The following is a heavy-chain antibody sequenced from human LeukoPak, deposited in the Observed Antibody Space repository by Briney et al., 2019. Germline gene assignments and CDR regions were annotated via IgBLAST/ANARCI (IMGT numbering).Heavy chain of an antibody. CDR2: INHSGST. J-gene: IGHJ5*02. CDR3: ARGAGYGGISGWFDP. V-gene: IGHV4-34*01. CDR1: GGSFSGYY. Sequence: SETLSLTCAVYGGSFSGYYWSWIRQPPGKGLEWIGEINHSGSTNYNPSLKSRVTISVDTSKSQFSLKLSSVTAADTAVYYCARGAGYGGISGWFDPWGQGTLVTVSS. D-gene: IGHD4-23*01.